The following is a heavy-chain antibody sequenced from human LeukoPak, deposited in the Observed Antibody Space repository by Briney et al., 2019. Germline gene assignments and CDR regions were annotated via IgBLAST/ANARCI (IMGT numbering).Heavy chain of an antibody. D-gene: IGHD1-1*01. CDR3: TTKVDY. V-gene: IGHV3-7*01. J-gene: IGHJ4*02. CDR2: IKQDGSDK. Sequence: PGGSLRLSCAASGFTFSSYWMSWVRQAPGKGLEWVANIKQDGSDKYYVDSVKGRFTISRDNAKRSLYLQMNSLRADDTAMYYCTTKVDYWGQGTLVTVSS. CDR1: GFTFSSYW.